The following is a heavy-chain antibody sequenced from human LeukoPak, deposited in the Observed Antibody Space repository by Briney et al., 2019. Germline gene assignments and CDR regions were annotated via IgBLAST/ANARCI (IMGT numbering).Heavy chain of an antibody. CDR2: FDPEDGET. Sequence: ASVKVSFKVSGYTLTELSMHWVRQAPGKGLEWMGGFDPEDGETIYAQNFQGRVTMTRETSTSTVYMELSSLRSEDTAVYYCAKGCRDGYNFEGLSLYYFDYWGQGTLVTVSS. V-gene: IGHV1-24*01. CDR3: AKGCRDGYNFEGLSLYYFDY. D-gene: IGHD5-12*01. J-gene: IGHJ4*02. CDR1: GYTLTELS.